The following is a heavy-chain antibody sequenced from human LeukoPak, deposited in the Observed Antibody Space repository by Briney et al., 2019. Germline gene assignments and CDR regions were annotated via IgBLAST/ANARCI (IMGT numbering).Heavy chain of an antibody. CDR2: ISSSSSYI. CDR1: GFTFSSYS. D-gene: IGHD1-1*01. V-gene: IGHV3-21*01. Sequence: GGSLRLSCAASGFTFSSYSMNWVRQAPGKGLEWVSSISSSSSYIYYADSVKGRFTISRDNAKNSLYLQMNSLRAEDTAVYYCARDLTFGTTGTGTFDYWGQGTLVTVSS. CDR3: ARDLTFGTTGTGTFDY. J-gene: IGHJ4*02.